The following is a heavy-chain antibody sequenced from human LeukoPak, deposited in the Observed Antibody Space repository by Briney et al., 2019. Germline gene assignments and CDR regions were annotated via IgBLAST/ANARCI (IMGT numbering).Heavy chain of an antibody. J-gene: IGHJ4*02. V-gene: IGHV4-4*07. CDR2: IYTTGST. CDR1: GGSISSYY. D-gene: IGHD5-12*01. Sequence: SETLSLTCTVSGGSISSYYWSWIRQPAGKGLEWIGRIYTTGSTNYSPSLKSRVTISVDTSKNQFSLKLSSVTAADTAVYYCARQGYSGYGPHFDYWGQGTLVTVSS. CDR3: ARQGYSGYGPHFDY.